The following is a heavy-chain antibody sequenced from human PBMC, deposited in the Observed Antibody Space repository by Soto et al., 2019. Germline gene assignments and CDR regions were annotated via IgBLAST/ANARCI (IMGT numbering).Heavy chain of an antibody. CDR3: ARDKVGGANYYYYMDV. J-gene: IGHJ6*03. CDR1: GFTFSSYG. V-gene: IGHV3-33*01. CDR2: IWYDGSNK. D-gene: IGHD3-16*01. Sequence: QVQLLESGGGVVQPGRSLRLSCAASGFTFSSYGMHWVRQAPGKGLEWVAVIWYDGSNKYYADSVKGRFTISRDNSKNTLYLPMNSLRAEDTAVYYCARDKVGGANYYYYMDVWGNGTTVTVSS.